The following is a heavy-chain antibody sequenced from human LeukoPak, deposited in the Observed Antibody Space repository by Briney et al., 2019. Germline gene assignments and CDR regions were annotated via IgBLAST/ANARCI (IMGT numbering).Heavy chain of an antibody. V-gene: IGHV1-8*03. Sequence: ASVKVSCKASGYTFTSYDVNWVRQATGQGLEWMGWMNPNSGNTGYAQKFQGRVTITRNTSISTAYMELSSLRSEDTAVYYCARGTKLRSPIVVYYYYYMDVWGKGTTVTVSS. CDR2: MNPNSGNT. CDR1: GYTFTSYD. J-gene: IGHJ6*03. CDR3: ARGTKLRSPIVVYYYYYMDV. D-gene: IGHD3-3*01.